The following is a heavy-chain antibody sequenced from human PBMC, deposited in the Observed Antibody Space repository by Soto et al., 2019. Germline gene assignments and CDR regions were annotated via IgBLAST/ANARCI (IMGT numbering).Heavy chain of an antibody. J-gene: IGHJ4*02. V-gene: IGHV1-2*04. D-gene: IGHD2-2*01. Sequence: ASVKVSCKASGYTFTGYYMHWVRQAPGQGLEWMGWINPNSGGTNYAQKFQGWVTMTRDTSINTAYMELSRLRSDDTAVYYCARGNVGYCSSTSCYAFDYWGQGTLVTVSS. CDR2: INPNSGGT. CDR1: GYTFTGYY. CDR3: ARGNVGYCSSTSCYAFDY.